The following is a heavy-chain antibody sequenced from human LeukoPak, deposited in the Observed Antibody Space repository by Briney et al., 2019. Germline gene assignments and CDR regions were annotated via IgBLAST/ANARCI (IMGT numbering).Heavy chain of an antibody. CDR2: IIPIFGTA. Sequence: SVKVSCKASGGTFSSYAISWVRQAPGQGLEWMGGIIPIFGTANYAQKFQGRVTITADESTSTAYMELSSLRSEGTAVYYCASRLTYRIAHLAGYFDLWGRGTLVTVSS. D-gene: IGHD4/OR15-4a*01. CDR1: GGTFSSYA. J-gene: IGHJ2*01. V-gene: IGHV1-69*13. CDR3: ASRLTYRIAHLAGYFDL.